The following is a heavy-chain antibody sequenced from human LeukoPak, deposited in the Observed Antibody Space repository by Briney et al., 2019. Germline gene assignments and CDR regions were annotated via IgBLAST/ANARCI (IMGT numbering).Heavy chain of an antibody. V-gene: IGHV3-30*02. CDR1: GFTFSSYG. CDR2: IRYDGSNK. CDR3: AKDPYGGNDYADRFDP. Sequence: GGSLRLSCAASGFTFSSYGMHWVRQAPGKGLEWVAFIRYDGSNKYYADSVKGRFTISRDNSKNTLYLQMNSLRAEDTAVYYCAKDPYGGNDYADRFDPWGQGTLVTVSS. D-gene: IGHD4-23*01. J-gene: IGHJ5*02.